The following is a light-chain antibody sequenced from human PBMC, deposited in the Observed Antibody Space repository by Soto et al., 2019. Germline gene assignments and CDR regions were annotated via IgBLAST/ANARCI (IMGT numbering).Light chain of an antibody. CDR3: CSYAGSSTYV. J-gene: IGLJ1*01. CDR2: EGS. V-gene: IGLV2-23*01. Sequence: QSALTQPASVSGSPGQSITISCTGTSSDVGSYNLVSWYQQHPDKAPKLMIYEGSKRPSGVSNRFSCSKSGNTASLTISGLQAEDEADYYGCSYAGSSTYVFGTGTKLTVL. CDR1: SSDVGSYNL.